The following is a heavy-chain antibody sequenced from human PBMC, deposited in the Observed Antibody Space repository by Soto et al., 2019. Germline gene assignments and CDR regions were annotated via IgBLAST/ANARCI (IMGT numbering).Heavy chain of an antibody. CDR3: ARLVYDTRLNYMYFDF. V-gene: IGHV4-4*02. Sequence: QVKLQESGPGLGTPSGTLSLTCAVSGVSISSGNWWTWVRQSPQRGLEYIGEIFHDGTANYYPSFERRVAISVDTSKNQFSLKLTSVTAADTAIYFCARLVYDTRLNYMYFDFWGQGTLVTVSS. CDR2: IFHDGTA. CDR1: GVSISSGNW. J-gene: IGHJ4*02. D-gene: IGHD3-10*01.